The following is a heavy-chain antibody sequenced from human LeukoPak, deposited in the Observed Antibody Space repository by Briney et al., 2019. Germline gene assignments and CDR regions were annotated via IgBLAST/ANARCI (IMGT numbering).Heavy chain of an antibody. Sequence: SETLSLTCTVSGFTISNNYWSWIRQAPGKGLEWFGYINSSGSADYTPSRRSRVAVSVDGSKNQSSLKLNFATAADTAGYCCARHGLKLVGASTIYFDIWGKGTLVTVSS. D-gene: IGHD1-26*01. CDR1: GFTISNNY. V-gene: IGHV4-59*08. CDR3: ARHGLKLVGASTIYFDI. J-gene: IGHJ4*01. CDR2: INSSGSA.